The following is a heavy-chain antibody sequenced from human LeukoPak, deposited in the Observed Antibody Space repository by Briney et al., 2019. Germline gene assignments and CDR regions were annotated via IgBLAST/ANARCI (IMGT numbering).Heavy chain of an antibody. Sequence: ASVKVSCKASGYTFTGYYMHWVRQAPGQGLEWMGRINPNSGGTNYAQKFQGSVTMTRDTSISTAYMELSRLRSDDTAVYYCARVGYSSGWYLYYFDYWGQGTLVTVSS. CDR3: ARVGYSSGWYLYYFDY. J-gene: IGHJ4*02. V-gene: IGHV1-2*06. CDR1: GYTFTGYY. CDR2: INPNSGGT. D-gene: IGHD6-19*01.